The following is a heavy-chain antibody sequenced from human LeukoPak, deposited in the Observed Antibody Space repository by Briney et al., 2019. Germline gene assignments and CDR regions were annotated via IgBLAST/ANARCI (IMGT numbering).Heavy chain of an antibody. CDR2: IYYSGST. CDR3: ARQRRGSSWFESWFDP. CDR1: GGSISSYY. D-gene: IGHD6-13*01. J-gene: IGHJ5*02. Sequence: SETLSLTCTVSGGSISSYYWSWIRQPPGKGLEWIGYIYYSGSTNYNPSLKSRVTISVDTSKNQFSLKLSSVTAADTAVYYCARQRRGSSWFESWFDPWGQGTRVTVSS. V-gene: IGHV4-59*08.